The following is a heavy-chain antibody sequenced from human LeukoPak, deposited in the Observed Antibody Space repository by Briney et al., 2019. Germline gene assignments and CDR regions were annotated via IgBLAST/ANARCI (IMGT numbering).Heavy chain of an antibody. Sequence: SETLSLTCTVSGYSISSGYYWDWIRQAPGKGLEWIGNIYHSGSTYYNPSLKSRVTISVDTSKNHFSLKLSSVTAADTAVYYCASDLDSSGYQDWGQGTLVTVSS. CDR1: GYSISSGYY. V-gene: IGHV4-38-2*02. J-gene: IGHJ4*02. D-gene: IGHD3-22*01. CDR3: ASDLDSSGYQD. CDR2: IYHSGST.